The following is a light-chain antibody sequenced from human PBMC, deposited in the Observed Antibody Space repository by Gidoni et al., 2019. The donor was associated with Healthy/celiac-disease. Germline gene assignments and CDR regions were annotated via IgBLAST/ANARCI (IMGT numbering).Light chain of an antibody. CDR2: GAS. V-gene: IGKV3-15*01. CDR3: QQYNNSPFT. Sequence: EIVMTQSPATLSVSPGERATLSCRASQSVSSNLAWYQQKPGQAPRLLIYGASTRATGIPARFSGSGSGTEFTLTISSLQSEDFAVYYCQQYNNSPFTFGGGTKLEIK. J-gene: IGKJ4*01. CDR1: QSVSSN.